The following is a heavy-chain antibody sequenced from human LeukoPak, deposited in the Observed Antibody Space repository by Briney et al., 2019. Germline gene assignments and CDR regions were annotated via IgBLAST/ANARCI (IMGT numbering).Heavy chain of an antibody. D-gene: IGHD3-10*01. J-gene: IGHJ4*02. V-gene: IGHV3-23*01. CDR2: ISGRDNGT. Sequence: GGSLRLSCAASGLTFSIYAMTWVRQGPGKGLELVSGISGRDNGTWYADSVKGRFTISRDNSKNTLYLQMNTLTGEDTAVYYCARVPSPHYYGSEYHYFDYWGQGTLVTVSS. CDR1: GLTFSIYA. CDR3: ARVPSPHYYGSEYHYFDY.